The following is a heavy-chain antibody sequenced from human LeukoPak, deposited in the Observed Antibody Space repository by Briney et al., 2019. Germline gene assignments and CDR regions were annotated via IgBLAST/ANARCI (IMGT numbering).Heavy chain of an antibody. J-gene: IGHJ4*02. CDR2: IKTKTEGGTT. CDR1: GFSFSNAW. CDR3: TTDPLRFFVELDY. Sequence: GGSLRLSCAASGFSFSNAWMTWVRQAPGKGLEWVGRIKTKTEGGTTDYAAPVKGRFTISRDDSKTTLYLQMNSLKTEDTAVYYCTTDPLRFFVELDYWGQGTLVTVSS. D-gene: IGHD3-3*01. V-gene: IGHV3-15*01.